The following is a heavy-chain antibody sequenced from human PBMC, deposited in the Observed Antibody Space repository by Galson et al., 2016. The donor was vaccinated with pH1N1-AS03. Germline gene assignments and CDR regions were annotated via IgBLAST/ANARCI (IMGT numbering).Heavy chain of an antibody. CDR1: GMNFTNAY. J-gene: IGHJ4*01. Sequence: SLRLSCAASGMNFTNAYMSWVRQTPGKGLEWVGRIRSKADGGTGDYAAPVKGRFTISRDDSDNTVSLQMKSLKTEDTAIYYCTADLYRERPWLNYWGQGTLVTVSS. CDR2: IRSKADGGTG. V-gene: IGHV3-15*01. D-gene: IGHD5-24*01. CDR3: TADLYRERPWLNY.